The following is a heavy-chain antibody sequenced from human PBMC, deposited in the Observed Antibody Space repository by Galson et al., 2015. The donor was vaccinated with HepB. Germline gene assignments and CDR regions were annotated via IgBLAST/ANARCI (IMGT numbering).Heavy chain of an antibody. CDR3: AGPSPQYQLLSPDYYYYYMDV. Sequence: SVKVSCKASGYAFTGYYMHWVRQAPGQGLEWMGRINPNSGGTNYAQKFQGRVTMTRDTSISTAYMELSRLRSDDTAVYYCAGPSPQYQLLSPDYYYYYMDVWGKGTTVTVSS. V-gene: IGHV1-2*06. J-gene: IGHJ6*03. D-gene: IGHD2-2*01. CDR2: INPNSGGT. CDR1: GYAFTGYY.